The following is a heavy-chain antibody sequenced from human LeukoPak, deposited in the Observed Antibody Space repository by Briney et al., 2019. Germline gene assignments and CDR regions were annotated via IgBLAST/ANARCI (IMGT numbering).Heavy chain of an antibody. CDR3: AKLDTAMVGNFDY. Sequence: GGSLRLSCAASGFTFSSYAMSWVRQAPGKGLEWASAISGSGGSTYYADSVKGRFTISRDNSKNTLYLQMNSLRAEDTAVYYCAKLDTAMVGNFDYWGQGTLVTVSS. CDR2: ISGSGGST. V-gene: IGHV3-23*01. J-gene: IGHJ4*02. D-gene: IGHD5-18*01. CDR1: GFTFSSYA.